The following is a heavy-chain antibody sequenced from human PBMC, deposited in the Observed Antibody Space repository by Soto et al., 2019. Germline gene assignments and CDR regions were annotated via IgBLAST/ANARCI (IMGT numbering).Heavy chain of an antibody. Sequence: VKVSCKASGYTFTSYAMHWVRQAPGQRLEWMGWINAGNGNTKYSQKFQGRVTITRDTSASTAYMELSSLRSEDTAVYYCARDPSYSSGWYALNWFDPWGQGTLVTVSS. D-gene: IGHD6-19*01. CDR1: GYTFTSYA. J-gene: IGHJ5*02. CDR3: ARDPSYSSGWYALNWFDP. CDR2: INAGNGNT. V-gene: IGHV1-3*01.